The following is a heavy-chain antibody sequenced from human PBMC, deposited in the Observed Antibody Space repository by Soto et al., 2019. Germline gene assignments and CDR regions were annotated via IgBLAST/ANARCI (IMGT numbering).Heavy chain of an antibody. CDR2: ISYDGGLQ. V-gene: IGHV3-30*03. J-gene: IGHJ4*02. CDR1: GFTFTSYG. Sequence: QAHLVESGGGVVQPGRSLRLSCAASGFTFTSYGMHWVRQAPGTRLEWVAVISYDGGLQHYADSVKGRFTISRDNSKNMGLLQMNSPGSEDTAVYYCVSDRGYGHASVPYSWGQGTLVSVSS. CDR3: VSDRGYGHASVPYS. D-gene: IGHD5-18*01.